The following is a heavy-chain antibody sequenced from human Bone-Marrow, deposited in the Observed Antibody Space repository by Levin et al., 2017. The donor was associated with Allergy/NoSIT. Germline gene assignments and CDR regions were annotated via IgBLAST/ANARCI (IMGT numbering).Heavy chain of an antibody. Sequence: GESLKISCTASGFTFSSYDMHWVRQATGRGLEWVSAIGTAADSYYSGSVKGRFTVSRDNAKNSFYLQMNSLRAGDTAVYYCARVALPRYCTSTSCSDSGYYFDYWGQGTLVTVSS. V-gene: IGHV3-13*04. CDR3: ARVALPRYCTSTSCSDSGYYFDY. J-gene: IGHJ4*02. D-gene: IGHD2-2*01. CDR2: IGTAADS. CDR1: GFTFSSYD.